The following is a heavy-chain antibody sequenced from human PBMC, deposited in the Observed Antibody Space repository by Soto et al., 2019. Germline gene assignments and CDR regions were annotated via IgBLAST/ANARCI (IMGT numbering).Heavy chain of an antibody. D-gene: IGHD6-6*01. J-gene: IGHJ3*02. CDR1: GGSVSSFY. CDR3: ARSPSTSSVGRFDI. V-gene: IGHV4-4*07. Sequence: SEALSLTCTVSGGSVSSFYWNWIRLSAGKGLEWIGRIYLSGTTTYNPSLQSRVTMSVDTSKNQFSLKLSSLTAADTAVYYCARSPSTSSVGRFDIWGQGTKVTVSS. CDR2: IYLSGTT.